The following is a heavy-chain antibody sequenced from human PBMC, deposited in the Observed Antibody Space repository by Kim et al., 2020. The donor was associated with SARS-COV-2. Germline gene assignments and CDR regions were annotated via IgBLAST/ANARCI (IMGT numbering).Heavy chain of an antibody. CDR3: ARALRPANDYLDY. J-gene: IGHJ4*02. Sequence: GGSLRLSCAASGFTFSSYGMHWVRQAPGKGLEWVAVIWYDGSNKYYADSVKGRFTISRDNSKNTLYLQMNSLRAEDTAVYYCARALRPANDYLDYWGQGTLVTVSS. CDR2: IWYDGSNK. CDR1: GFTFSSYG. V-gene: IGHV3-33*01.